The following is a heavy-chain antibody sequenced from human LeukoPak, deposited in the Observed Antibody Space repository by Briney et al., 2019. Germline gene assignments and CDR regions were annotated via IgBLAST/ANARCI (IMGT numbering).Heavy chain of an antibody. J-gene: IGHJ4*02. CDR3: ARGSRGTPGQ. D-gene: IGHD3-16*01. V-gene: IGHV3-20*04. Sequence: GGSLRLSCAAYGFRFDDYGMTWVRQAPGKGLEWVSDINWPGASTGYADSVKGRFTISRDNAKNSLYLQMNSLRADDTALYYCARGSRGTPGQWGQGTLVTVSS. CDR2: INWPGAST. CDR1: GFRFDDYG.